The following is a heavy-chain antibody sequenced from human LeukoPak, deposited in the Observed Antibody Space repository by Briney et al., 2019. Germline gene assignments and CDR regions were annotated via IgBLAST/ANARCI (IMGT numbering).Heavy chain of an antibody. J-gene: IGHJ5*02. V-gene: IGHV1-2*06. CDR3: ARGTSSGNSNWFDA. Sequence: ASVKVSCKASGYTFTGYYIHWVPQAPGQGLEWMGRVNPGSGDTKYAQKFQDRVTMTRDTSISTAYMDLSRLTSDATALYYCARGTSSGNSNWFDAGGQGTLGTVSS. D-gene: IGHD4-23*01. CDR1: GYTFTGYY. CDR2: VNPGSGDT.